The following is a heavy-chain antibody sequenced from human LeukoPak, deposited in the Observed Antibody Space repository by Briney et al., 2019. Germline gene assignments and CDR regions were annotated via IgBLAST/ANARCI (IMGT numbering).Heavy chain of an antibody. J-gene: IGHJ6*02. CDR3: ARDLRRWAHPRLYYYYGMDV. CDR2: ISAYNGNT. D-gene: IGHD6-25*01. V-gene: IGHV1-18*01. Sequence: GASVKVSCKASGYTFTSYGISWVRQAPGQGLEWMGWISAYNGNTNYAQKLQGRVTMTTDTSTSTAYMELRSLKSDDTAVYYCARDLRRWAHPRLYYYYGMDVWGQGTTVTVSS. CDR1: GYTFTSYG.